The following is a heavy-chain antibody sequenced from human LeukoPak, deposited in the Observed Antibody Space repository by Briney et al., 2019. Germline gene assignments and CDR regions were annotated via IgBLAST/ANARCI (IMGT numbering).Heavy chain of an antibody. CDR1: GGTFSSYT. V-gene: IGHV1-69*02. CDR3: ASSIYYDFWSGYSNWFDP. J-gene: IGHJ5*02. Sequence: SVKDSCKASGGTFSSYTISWVRQAPGQGLEWVGRIIPILGIANYAQKFQGRVTITADKSTSTAYMELSSLRSEDTAVYYCASSIYYDFWSGYSNWFDPWGQGTLVTVSS. CDR2: IIPILGIA. D-gene: IGHD3-3*01.